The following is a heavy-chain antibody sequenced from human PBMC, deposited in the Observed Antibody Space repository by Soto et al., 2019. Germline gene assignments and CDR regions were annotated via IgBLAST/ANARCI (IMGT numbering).Heavy chain of an antibody. CDR2: IIPIFGTA. V-gene: IGHV1-69*13. Sequence: SVEVSCRASGGTFSSYSISWVRRAPGQGLEWMGGIIPIFGTANYAQKFQGRVTITADESTSTAYMELSSLRSEDTAVYYCAREPGYYDSRASYYYGMDVWGQGTTVTVSS. D-gene: IGHD3-22*01. CDR1: GGTFSSYS. J-gene: IGHJ6*02. CDR3: AREPGYYDSRASYYYGMDV.